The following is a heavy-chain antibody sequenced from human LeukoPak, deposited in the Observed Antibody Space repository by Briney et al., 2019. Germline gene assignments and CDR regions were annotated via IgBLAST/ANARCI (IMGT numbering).Heavy chain of an antibody. CDR1: GFTFSTFD. J-gene: IGHJ4*02. Sequence: GGSLRLSCAASGFTFSTFDMNWVRQAPGKGLEWVSYISSGSSTIYYADSVKGRFTISRDNAKNSLYLQMNSLRAEDTAVYYCAKDHDDYVWGSYRPIDYWGQGTLVTVSS. CDR2: ISSGSSTI. V-gene: IGHV3-48*01. D-gene: IGHD3-16*02. CDR3: AKDHDDYVWGSYRPIDY.